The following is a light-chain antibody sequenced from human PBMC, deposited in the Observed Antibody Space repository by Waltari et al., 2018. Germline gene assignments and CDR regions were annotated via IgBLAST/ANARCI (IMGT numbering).Light chain of an antibody. CDR2: EVS. CDR1: SSDVGGYNY. J-gene: IGLJ2*01. CDR3: SSYTSSSTRV. Sequence: QSALTQPASVSGSPGQSITISCTGTSSDVGGYNYVSWYHKHPGKAPKLMIYEVSNRPSGVSTRVSGSKSGNTASLTISGLQAEDEADYYCSSYTSSSTRVFGGGTKLTVL. V-gene: IGLV2-14*01.